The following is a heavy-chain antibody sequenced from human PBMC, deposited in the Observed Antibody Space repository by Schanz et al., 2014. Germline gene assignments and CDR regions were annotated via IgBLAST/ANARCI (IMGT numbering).Heavy chain of an antibody. CDR1: GFSLDIFA. CDR3: VRDILHRVYDSGSP. V-gene: IGHV3-23*01. J-gene: IGHJ5*02. D-gene: IGHD3-10*01. Sequence: EVQLLESGGGLVQPGGSLRLSCATSGFSLDIFAVSWVRQAPGKGLEWVSSFNDGGVNKYYADSVKGRFTISSDNSKSTLYLQMSSLRAEDTAVYYCVRDILHRVYDSGSPWGQGTLVTVSS. CDR2: FNDGGVNK.